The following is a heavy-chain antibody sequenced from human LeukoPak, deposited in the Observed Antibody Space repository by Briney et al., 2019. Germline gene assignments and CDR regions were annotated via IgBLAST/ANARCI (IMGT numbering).Heavy chain of an antibody. J-gene: IGHJ6*03. Sequence: ASVKVSCKASGYTFAGYYMHWVRQAPGQGLEWMGWINPNSGGTNYAQKFQGRVTMTRDTSISTAYMELSRLRSDDTAVYYCARGWSGSYYSHYYYYMDVWGKGTTVTVSS. V-gene: IGHV1-2*02. CDR3: ARGWSGSYYSHYYYYMDV. CDR2: INPNSGGT. CDR1: GYTFAGYY. D-gene: IGHD1-26*01.